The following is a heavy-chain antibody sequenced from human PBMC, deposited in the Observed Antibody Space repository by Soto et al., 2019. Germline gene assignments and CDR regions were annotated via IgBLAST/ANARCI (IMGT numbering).Heavy chain of an antibody. D-gene: IGHD3-10*01. Sequence: PSETLSLTCTVSGGSISSYYWSWIRQPPGKGLEWIGYIYYSGSTNYNPSLKSRVTISVDTSKNQFSLKLSSVTAADTAVYYCARLVDYGSGSYYRGWFFDYWGQGTLVTVSS. CDR3: ARLVDYGSGSYYRGWFFDY. CDR2: IYYSGST. CDR1: GGSISSYY. V-gene: IGHV4-59*08. J-gene: IGHJ4*02.